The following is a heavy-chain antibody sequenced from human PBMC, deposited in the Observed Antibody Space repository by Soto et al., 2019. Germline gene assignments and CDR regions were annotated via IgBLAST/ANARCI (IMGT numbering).Heavy chain of an antibody. CDR3: ARDRSSVTDFDY. D-gene: IGHD2-21*02. CDR1: GYTFTSYG. V-gene: IGHV1-18*01. Sequence: QVQLVQSGAEVKKPGASVKVSCKASGYTFTSYGISWVRQAPGQGLEWMGWISTYNGNTNYAQKLQGRVTMTTETSTTRAYMELRSLRSDDTAVYYCARDRSSVTDFDYRGQGTLVTVSS. J-gene: IGHJ4*02. CDR2: ISTYNGNT.